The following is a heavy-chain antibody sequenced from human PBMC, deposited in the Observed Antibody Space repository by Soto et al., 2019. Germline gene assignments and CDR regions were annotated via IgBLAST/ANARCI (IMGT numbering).Heavy chain of an antibody. CDR1: GFTFDNYG. D-gene: IGHD6-6*01. V-gene: IGHV3-23*01. Sequence: GGSLRLSCAASGFTFDNYGMSWVRQAPGKGLEWVSTVSGSGGSTYYAASVKGRFTISREYSKNTLYLQMNSLGDEDTAVYYCAKSPGPYSSSSKRYFDYWGQGTLVTVAS. J-gene: IGHJ4*03. CDR2: VSGSGGST. CDR3: AKSPGPYSSSSKRYFDY.